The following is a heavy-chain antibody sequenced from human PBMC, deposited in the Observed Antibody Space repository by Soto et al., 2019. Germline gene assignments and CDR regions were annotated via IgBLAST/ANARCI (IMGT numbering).Heavy chain of an antibody. V-gene: IGHV4-31*03. Sequence: SETLSLTCTVSGGSISSGGYYWSWIRQHPGKGLEWIGYIYYSGSTYYNPSLKSRVTISVDTSKNQFSLKLSSVTAADTAVYYCARTGFGPRRWLDPWGQGTLVTVSS. D-gene: IGHD3-10*01. CDR2: IYYSGST. CDR3: ARTGFGPRRWLDP. CDR1: GGSISSGGYY. J-gene: IGHJ5*02.